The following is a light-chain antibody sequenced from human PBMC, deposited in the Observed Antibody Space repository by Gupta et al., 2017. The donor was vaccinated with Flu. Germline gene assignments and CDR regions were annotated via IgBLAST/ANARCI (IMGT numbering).Light chain of an antibody. V-gene: IGLV1-51*01. J-gene: IGLJ2*01. CDR2: DDV. Sequence: SSNVEYNFVAWYQQFPGLAPKLLIYDDVDRPSGIPDRFSGSKSGTSATLNITGLQTGDEADYYCATWDASLSGVVFGGGTKLTVL. CDR3: ATWDASLSGVV. CDR1: SSNVEYNF.